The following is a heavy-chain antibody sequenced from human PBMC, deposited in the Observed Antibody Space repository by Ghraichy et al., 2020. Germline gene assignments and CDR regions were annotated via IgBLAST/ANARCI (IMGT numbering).Heavy chain of an antibody. V-gene: IGHV3-30*04. D-gene: IGHD3-10*01. CDR1: GFSFNTYA. J-gene: IGHJ4*02. Sequence: LTCAASGFSFNTYAMHWGRQTPGKGLEWVAIISYDGGNEKYADSVNGRFTISRDNSKNTLFLQMNNLRVDDSAMYYCARGPGPTIVETYLDSWGQGTLVTVSS. CDR3: ARGPGPTIVETYLDS. CDR2: ISYDGGNE.